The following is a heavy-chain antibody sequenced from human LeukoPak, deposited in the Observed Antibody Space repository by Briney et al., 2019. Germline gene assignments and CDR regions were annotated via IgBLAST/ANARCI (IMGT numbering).Heavy chain of an antibody. Sequence: GGSLRLSCAASRFTFSSYAMSWVRQAPGKGLEWVSAISGSGDNTYYTDSVKGRFTISRDNAKNSLYLQMNSLRGEDTAVYYCVRDWGGGDDYWGQGTLVTVSS. V-gene: IGHV3-23*01. D-gene: IGHD3-10*01. CDR1: RFTFSSYA. J-gene: IGHJ4*02. CDR3: VRDWGGGDDY. CDR2: ISGSGDNT.